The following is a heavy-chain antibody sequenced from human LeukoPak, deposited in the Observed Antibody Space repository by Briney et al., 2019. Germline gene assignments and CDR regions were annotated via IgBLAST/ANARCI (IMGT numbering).Heavy chain of an antibody. D-gene: IGHD2-2*01. CDR3: ARRIVVVPAAFYYFDY. V-gene: IGHV4-39*01. CDR1: GGSISSSSYY. Sequence: SETLSLTCTVSGGSISSSSYYWGWIRQPPGKGLEWIGSIYYSGSTYYNPSLKSRVTISVDTSKNQFSLKLSSVTAADTAVYYCARRIVVVPAAFYYFDYWGQGTLVTVSS. CDR2: IYYSGST. J-gene: IGHJ4*02.